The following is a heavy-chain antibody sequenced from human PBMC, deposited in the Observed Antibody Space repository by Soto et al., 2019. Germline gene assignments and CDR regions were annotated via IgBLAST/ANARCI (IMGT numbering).Heavy chain of an antibody. Sequence: GESLKISCKGSGYSFSNYRIVWVRQMPGKGLEWMGIIYPGDFDTRYSPSFQGQVTISADKSISTAYLQWSSLKASDTAMYYCARRCSGGSCYSSHYYYGLDVWGQGTTVTVSS. CDR3: ARRCSGGSCYSSHYYYGLDV. D-gene: IGHD2-15*01. V-gene: IGHV5-51*01. CDR2: IYPGDFDT. CDR1: GYSFSNYR. J-gene: IGHJ6*01.